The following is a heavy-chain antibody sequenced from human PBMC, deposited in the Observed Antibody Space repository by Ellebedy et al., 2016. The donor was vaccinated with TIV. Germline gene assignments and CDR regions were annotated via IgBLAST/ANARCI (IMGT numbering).Heavy chain of an antibody. CDR3: TRSRSYYYDTSASDY. V-gene: IGHV3-49*03. CDR1: GFTFGDYA. Sequence: GGSLRLXXTASGFTFGDYAMSWFRQAPGKGLEWVGFIRSKTYDGTTEYAASVKGRFTISRDDSKSIAYLQMNSLKTGDTAVYYCTRSRSYYYDTSASDYWGQGTLVTVSS. D-gene: IGHD3-22*01. CDR2: IRSKTYDGTT. J-gene: IGHJ4*02.